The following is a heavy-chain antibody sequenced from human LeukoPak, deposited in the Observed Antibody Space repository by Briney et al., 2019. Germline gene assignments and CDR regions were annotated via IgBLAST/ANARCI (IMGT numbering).Heavy chain of an antibody. D-gene: IGHD2-15*01. V-gene: IGHV3-23*01. Sequence: GGSLRLSCAASGFTFNNYAMSWVRQAPGKGLEWVSAISDNGGDRKYADSVKGRFTISRDNAKNSLYLQMNGLRAEDTAVYYCARDRSGGSCLDYWGQGTLVTVSS. CDR3: ARDRSGGSCLDY. J-gene: IGHJ4*02. CDR2: ISDNGGDR. CDR1: GFTFNNYA.